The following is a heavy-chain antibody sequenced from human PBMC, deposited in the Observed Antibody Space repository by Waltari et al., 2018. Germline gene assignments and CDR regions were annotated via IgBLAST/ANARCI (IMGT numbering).Heavy chain of an antibody. V-gene: IGHV3-74*01. CDR2: MKSDGSSA. J-gene: IGHJ5*02. CDR1: GFTFSNFW. CDR3: AKHPIRTGQYWFDP. Sequence: EVQLVESGGGLVQPGGSLRLSCVASGFTFSNFWMHWVHQAPGKGLVWVSRMKSDGSSARYADSVKGRFTISRDNSKNTLYLQMNSLRAEDTAVYYCAKHPIRTGQYWFDPWGQGTLVTVSS. D-gene: IGHD3-3*02.